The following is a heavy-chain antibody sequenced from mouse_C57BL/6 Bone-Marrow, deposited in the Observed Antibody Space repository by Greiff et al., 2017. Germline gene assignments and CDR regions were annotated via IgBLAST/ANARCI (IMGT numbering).Heavy chain of an antibody. Sequence: QVQLQQPGAELVMPGASVKLSCKASGYTFTSYWMHWVKQRPGQGLEWIGEIDPSDSYTNYNQKFKGKSTLTVDKSSSTAYMQLSSLTSGDSAVYYCARRDYGSRAWFAYWGQGTLVTVSA. V-gene: IGHV1-69*01. CDR3: ARRDYGSRAWFAY. CDR1: GYTFTSYW. J-gene: IGHJ3*01. CDR2: IDPSDSYT. D-gene: IGHD1-1*01.